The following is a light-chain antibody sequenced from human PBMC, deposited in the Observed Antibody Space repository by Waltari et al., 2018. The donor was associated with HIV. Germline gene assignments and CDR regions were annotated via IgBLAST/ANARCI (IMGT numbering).Light chain of an antibody. CDR2: QDK. J-gene: IGLJ2*01. CDR1: KLGDKY. CDR3: QAWDSSTVV. V-gene: IGLV3-1*01. Sequence: SYELTQPASVSVSLGQTASITCSGDKLGDKYVSWYQQKPGQSPVVVIYQDKKRPSGIPERFSGSNSGNTATLTISGTQALDEADYYCQAWDSSTVVFGGWTKVTVL.